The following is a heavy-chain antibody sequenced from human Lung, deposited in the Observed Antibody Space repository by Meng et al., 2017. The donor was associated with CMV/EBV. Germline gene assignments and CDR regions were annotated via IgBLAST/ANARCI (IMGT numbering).Heavy chain of an antibody. CDR2: ISYDGSNK. J-gene: IGHJ6*02. V-gene: IGHV3-30-3*01. CDR3: ARDSGSSSFYYYYVMDV. D-gene: IGHD6-6*01. Sequence: WCPFRSYAMLWVRQAPGNGLEWVAVISYDGSNKYYADSVKCRFTISRDNSKNSLYLQMNSLRAEDTAVYYCARDSGSSSFYYYYVMDVWGQGXTVTVSS. CDR1: WCPFRSYA.